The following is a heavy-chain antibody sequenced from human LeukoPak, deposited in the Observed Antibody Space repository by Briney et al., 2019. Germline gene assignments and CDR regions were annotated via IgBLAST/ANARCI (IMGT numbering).Heavy chain of an antibody. Sequence: GGSLRLSCTASGFTFSNAWMSWVRQAPGKGLEWVSAISGSGGSTYYADSVKGRFTISRDNSKNTLYLQMNSLRAEDTAVYYCAKENTGHGFGYWGQGTLVTVSS. CDR2: ISGSGGST. V-gene: IGHV3-23*01. CDR3: AKENTGHGFGY. D-gene: IGHD3-10*01. J-gene: IGHJ4*02. CDR1: GFTFSNAW.